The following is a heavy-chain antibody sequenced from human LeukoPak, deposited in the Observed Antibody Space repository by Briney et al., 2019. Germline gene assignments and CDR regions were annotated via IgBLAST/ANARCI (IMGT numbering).Heavy chain of an antibody. CDR1: GFTFSSYG. Sequence: GGSLRLSCVASGFTFSSYGMSWVRQAPGKGLEWVSAISGSGGSTYYADSVKGRFTISRDNSKNTLYLQMNSLRAEDTAVYYCAKDLYWGFDYWGQGTLFTVSS. CDR3: AKDLYWGFDY. CDR2: ISGSGGST. V-gene: IGHV3-23*01. J-gene: IGHJ4*02. D-gene: IGHD7-27*01.